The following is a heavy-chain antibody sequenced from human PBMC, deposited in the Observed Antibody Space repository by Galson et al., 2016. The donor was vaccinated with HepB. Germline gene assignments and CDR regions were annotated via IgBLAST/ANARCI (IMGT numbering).Heavy chain of an antibody. D-gene: IGHD3/OR15-3a*01. Sequence: SLRLSCAASGFSFSTYWMTWVRQAPGKGLEWVANIKPDGSEKSYVDSVKGRFTISRDNAQNSLSLQMNSLRDEDTAVYYCAALDHGRDVWGQGITVTVSS. V-gene: IGHV3-7*01. J-gene: IGHJ6*02. CDR3: AALDHGRDV. CDR1: GFSFSTYW. CDR2: IKPDGSEK.